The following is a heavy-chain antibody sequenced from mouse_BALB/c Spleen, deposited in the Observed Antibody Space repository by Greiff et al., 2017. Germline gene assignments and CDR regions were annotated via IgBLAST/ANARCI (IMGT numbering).Heavy chain of an antibody. J-gene: IGHJ3*01. D-gene: IGHD2-2*01. V-gene: IGHV7-3*02. CDR1: GFTFTDYY. Sequence: EVKLMESGGGLVQPGGSLRLSCATSGFTFTDYYMSWVRQPPGKALEWLGFIRNKANGYTTEYSASVKGRFTISRDNSQSILYLQMNTLRAEDSATYYCARDGGYDQAWFAYWGQGTLVTVSA. CDR2: IRNKANGYTT. CDR3: ARDGGYDQAWFAY.